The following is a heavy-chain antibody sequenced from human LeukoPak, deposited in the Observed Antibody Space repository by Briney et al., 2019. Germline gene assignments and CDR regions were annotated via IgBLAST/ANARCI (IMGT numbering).Heavy chain of an antibody. CDR3: ATGLVVVAASWSDY. J-gene: IGHJ4*02. Sequence: GSSVKVSCKASGGTFSSYAISWVRQAPGKGLEWMGGFDPEDGETIYAQKFQGRVTMTEDTSTDTAYMELSSLRSEDTAVYYCATGLVVVAASWSDYWGQGTLVTVSS. CDR1: GGTFSSYA. D-gene: IGHD2-15*01. CDR2: FDPEDGET. V-gene: IGHV1-24*01.